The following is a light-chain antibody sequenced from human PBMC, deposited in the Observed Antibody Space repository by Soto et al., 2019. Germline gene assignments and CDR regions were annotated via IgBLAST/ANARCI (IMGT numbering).Light chain of an antibody. CDR3: CSYAGSYSWV. CDR2: DVS. J-gene: IGLJ3*02. V-gene: IGLV2-11*01. CDR1: SSDVGGYNY. Sequence: QSALTQPRSVSGSPGQSVTNSCTGTSSDVGGYNYVSWYQQHPGKAPKLMIYDVSKRPSGVPDRFSGSKSGNTASLTISGLQAEDEADYYCCSYAGSYSWVFGGVTKVTVL.